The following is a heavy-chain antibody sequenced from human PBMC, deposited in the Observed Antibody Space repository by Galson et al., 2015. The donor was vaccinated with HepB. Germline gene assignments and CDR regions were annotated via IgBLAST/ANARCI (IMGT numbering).Heavy chain of an antibody. D-gene: IGHD3-22*01. CDR2: ISGSGGST. CDR1: GFTFSNNA. Sequence: SLRLSCAGSGFTFSNNAMSWVRQAPGRGLVWVSSISGSGGSTPFADSVKGRFTISRDNSEDTLYLQLDSPRVEDTAVYNCAKDFADYTFGYDVWGLGTRVTVSS. J-gene: IGHJ4*02. CDR3: AKDFADYTFGYDV. V-gene: IGHV3-23*01.